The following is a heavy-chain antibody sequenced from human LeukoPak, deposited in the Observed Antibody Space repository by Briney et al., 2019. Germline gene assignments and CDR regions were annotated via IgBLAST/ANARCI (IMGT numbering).Heavy chain of an antibody. J-gene: IGHJ3*02. D-gene: IGHD6-19*01. CDR2: ISAYNGNT. CDR3: ARDQGYSSGPRDAFDI. CDR1: GYRFITFG. V-gene: IGHV1-18*01. Sequence: ASVKVSCKTSGYRFITFGINWVRQAPGQGLEWMGWISAYNGNTNYAQKLQGRVTMTTDTSTSTAYMELRSLRSDDTAVYYCARDQGYSSGPRDAFDIWGQGTMVTVSS.